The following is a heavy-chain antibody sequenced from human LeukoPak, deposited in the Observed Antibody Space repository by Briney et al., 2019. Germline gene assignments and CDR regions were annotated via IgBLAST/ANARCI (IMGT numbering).Heavy chain of an antibody. D-gene: IGHD4-17*01. J-gene: IGHJ4*02. CDR2: LWYDGSHE. V-gene: IGHV3-33*06. CDR3: AKDAGDFGDSYFDH. Sequence: PGGSLRLSCAASRLNFKNYGMHWVRQAPGKGLEWVAALWYDGSHEYYADSVKGRFTISRDNFKNTLFVEMNGLRAGDTAIYYCAKDAGDFGDSYFDHWGQGTPVTVSS. CDR1: RLNFKNYG.